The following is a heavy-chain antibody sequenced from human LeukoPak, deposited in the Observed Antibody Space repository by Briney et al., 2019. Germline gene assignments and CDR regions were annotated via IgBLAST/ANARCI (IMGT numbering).Heavy chain of an antibody. V-gene: IGHV3-48*04. CDR3: ARVHANDYGDSEGFDY. J-gene: IGHJ4*02. CDR1: GFTFSSYS. CDR2: ISSSSTI. D-gene: IGHD4-17*01. Sequence: GGSLRLSCAASGFTFSSYSMNWVRQAPGRGLEWVSYISSSSTIYYADSVKGRFTISRDNAKNSLYLQMNSLRAEDTAVYYCARVHANDYGDSEGFDYWGQGTLVTVSS.